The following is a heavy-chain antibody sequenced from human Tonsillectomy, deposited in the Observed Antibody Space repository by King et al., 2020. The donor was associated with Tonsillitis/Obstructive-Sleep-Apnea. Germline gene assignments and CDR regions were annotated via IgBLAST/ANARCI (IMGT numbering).Heavy chain of an antibody. CDR2: INSDGSST. CDR3: ARSMITFGGVISSDFDY. D-gene: IGHD3-16*02. CDR1: GFTFSSYW. J-gene: IGHJ4*02. Sequence: VQLVESGGGLVQPGGSLRLSCAASGFTFSSYWMHWVRQAPGKGLVWVSRINSDGSSTSYADSVKGRFTISRDNAKNTLYLQMNSLRAEDTAVYYCARSMITFGGVISSDFDYWGQGTLVTVSS. V-gene: IGHV3-74*01.